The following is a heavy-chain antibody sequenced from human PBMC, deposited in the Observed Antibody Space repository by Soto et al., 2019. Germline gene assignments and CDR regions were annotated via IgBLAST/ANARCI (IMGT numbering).Heavy chain of an antibody. Sequence: SETLSLTCTVSGGSISSYYWNWIRQPPGKGLEWIGYVFYSGSTNYNPSLRGRVTISVDTSNTQFSLKLSSLTAADTAVYYCARGSPVRANWNFDYWGQGTLVTVSS. J-gene: IGHJ4*02. D-gene: IGHD1-20*01. CDR1: GGSISSYY. CDR3: ARGSPVRANWNFDY. V-gene: IGHV4-59*01. CDR2: VFYSGST.